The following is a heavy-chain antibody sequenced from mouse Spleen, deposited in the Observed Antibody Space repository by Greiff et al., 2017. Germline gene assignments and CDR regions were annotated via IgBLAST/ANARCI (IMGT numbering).Heavy chain of an antibody. Sequence: VQLQQSGAELVKPGASVKISCKASGYAFSSYWMNWVKQRPGKGLEWIGQIYPGDGDTNYNGKFKGKATLTADKSSSTAYMQLSSLTSEDSAVYFCARDPHYYGSGYGYFDVWGTGTTVTVSS. CDR3: ARDPHYYGSGYGYFDV. CDR2: IYPGDGDT. J-gene: IGHJ1*03. CDR1: GYAFSSYW. V-gene: IGHV1-80*01. D-gene: IGHD1-1*01.